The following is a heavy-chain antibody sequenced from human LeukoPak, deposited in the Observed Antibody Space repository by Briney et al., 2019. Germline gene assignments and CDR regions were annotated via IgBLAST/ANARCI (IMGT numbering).Heavy chain of an antibody. Sequence: ASVKVSCKASGYTFTGYYMHWVRQAPGQGLEWMGRINPNSGSTNYAQKFRGRVTMTRDTSISTAYMELSRLRSDDTAVYYCARLYNWNYFQPAGYWGQGTLVTVSS. CDR2: INPNSGST. V-gene: IGHV1-2*06. J-gene: IGHJ4*02. D-gene: IGHD1-7*01. CDR1: GYTFTGYY. CDR3: ARLYNWNYFQPAGY.